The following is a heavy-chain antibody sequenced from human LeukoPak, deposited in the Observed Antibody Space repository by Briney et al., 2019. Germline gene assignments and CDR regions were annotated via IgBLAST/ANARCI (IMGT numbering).Heavy chain of an antibody. D-gene: IGHD3-10*01. Sequence: SVKVSCKASGGTFGSYAISWVRQAPGQGLEWMGRIIPIFGTANYAQKFQGRVTITTDESTSTAYMELSSLRSEDTAVYYCARGVSGFGELLYYFDYWGQGTLVTVSS. CDR2: IIPIFGTA. CDR1: GGTFGSYA. V-gene: IGHV1-69*05. J-gene: IGHJ4*02. CDR3: ARGVSGFGELLYYFDY.